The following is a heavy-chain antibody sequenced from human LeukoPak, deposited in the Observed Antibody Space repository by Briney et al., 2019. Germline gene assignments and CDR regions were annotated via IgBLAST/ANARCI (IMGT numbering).Heavy chain of an antibody. CDR2: IYYSGST. V-gene: IGHV4-39*07. CDR1: GVSISSGDYY. Sequence: SETLSLTCTVSGVSISSGDYYWSWIRQPPGKGLEWIGSIYYSGSTYYNPSLKSRVTISVDTSKNQFSLKLSSVTAADTAVYYCARRPGYCSGGSCPTFDYWGQGTLVTVSS. D-gene: IGHD2-15*01. J-gene: IGHJ4*02. CDR3: ARRPGYCSGGSCPTFDY.